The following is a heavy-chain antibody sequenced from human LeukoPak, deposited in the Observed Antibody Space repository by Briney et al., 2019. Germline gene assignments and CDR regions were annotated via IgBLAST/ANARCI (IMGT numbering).Heavy chain of an antibody. CDR2: IYSGGST. J-gene: IGHJ6*02. Sequence: PGGSLRLSCAASGFTVSSNYMSWVRQAPGKGLEWVSVIYSGGSTYYADSVKGRLTISRHNSKNTLYLQMNSLRAEDTAVYYCARVSPSYYYYGMDVWGQGTTVTVSS. CDR3: ARVSPSYYYYGMDV. V-gene: IGHV3-53*04. CDR1: GFTVSSNY.